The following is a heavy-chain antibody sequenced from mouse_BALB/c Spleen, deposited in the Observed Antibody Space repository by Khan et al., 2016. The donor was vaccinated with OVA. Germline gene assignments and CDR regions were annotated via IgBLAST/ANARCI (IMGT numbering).Heavy chain of an antibody. J-gene: IGHJ2*01. V-gene: IGHV3-8*02. Sequence: EVQLQESGPSLVKPSQTLSLTCSVTGDSITSGYWNWIRKFPGNKLEYMGYISSSDSTFYNPSLKSRISITRDTSKNQYYLQLNSVTTEDTATYYCARWNYRYDGYFDYWRQGTTLTVSS. CDR3: ARWNYRYDGYFDY. CDR2: ISSSDST. D-gene: IGHD2-14*01. CDR1: GDSITSGY.